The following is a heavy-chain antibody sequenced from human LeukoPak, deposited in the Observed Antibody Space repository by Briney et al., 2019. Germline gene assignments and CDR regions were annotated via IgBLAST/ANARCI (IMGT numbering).Heavy chain of an antibody. CDR2: ISNSGGFT. D-gene: IGHD6-13*01. V-gene: IGHV3-23*01. CDR3: AILYSTNY. J-gene: IGHJ4*02. CDR1: GFTFSSYA. Sequence: GGSLRLSCAASGFTFSSYAMTWVRQAPGKGLEWVSGISNSGGFTYYADSVKGRLTISRDNSKNTLYLQMNSLRAEDTALYYCAILYSTNYWGQGALVTVSS.